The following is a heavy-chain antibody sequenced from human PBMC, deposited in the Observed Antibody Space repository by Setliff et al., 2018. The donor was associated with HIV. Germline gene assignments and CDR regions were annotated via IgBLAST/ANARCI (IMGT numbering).Heavy chain of an antibody. J-gene: IGHJ5*02. CDR2: VSQSGST. D-gene: IGHD2-21*01. Sequence: SETLSLTCSVSGVSINRTDHYWRWIRQSPGKRLEWIGSVSQSGSTYHNPSLKSRITISVYRSKNLFSLKLISVTAADQGVYYCARVPVAGANWFDPWGLGTLVTVSS. CDR3: ARVPVAGANWFDP. V-gene: IGHV4-39*01. CDR1: GVSINRTDHY.